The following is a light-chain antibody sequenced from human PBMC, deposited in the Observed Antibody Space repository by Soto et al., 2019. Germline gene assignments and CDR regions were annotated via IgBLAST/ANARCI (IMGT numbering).Light chain of an antibody. CDR3: LQPNNYPWP. CDR1: QSMSRW. Sequence: HTAATTSRASQSMSRWLAWYQQKPGKAPKLLIYKASSLESGVPSRFSGSGSGTEFTLTSISLQHEYFATYYCLQPNNYPWPLGEGTKVEIK. J-gene: IGKJ4*02. CDR2: KAS. V-gene: IGKV1-5*03.